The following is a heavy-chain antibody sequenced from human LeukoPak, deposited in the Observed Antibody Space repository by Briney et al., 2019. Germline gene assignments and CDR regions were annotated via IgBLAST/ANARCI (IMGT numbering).Heavy chain of an antibody. CDR2: ISSSSSYI. J-gene: IGHJ5*01. V-gene: IGHV3-21*04. CDR3: AGAHSSSWSVF. CDR1: GFTFSSYS. D-gene: IGHD6-13*01. Sequence: GGSLRLSCAASGFTFSSYSMNWVRQAPGKGLEWVSSISSSSSYIYYADSVKGRFTISRDISRSTLYLQMNSLRAEDTAVYYCAGAHSSSWSVFWGRGTLVTVSS.